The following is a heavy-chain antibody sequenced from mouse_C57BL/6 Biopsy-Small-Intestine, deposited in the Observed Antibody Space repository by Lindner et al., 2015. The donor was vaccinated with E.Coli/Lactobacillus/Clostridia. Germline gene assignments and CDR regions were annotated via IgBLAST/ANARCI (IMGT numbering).Heavy chain of an antibody. D-gene: IGHD1-1*01. CDR1: GYAFSSSW. V-gene: IGHV1-82*01. CDR3: VGSSSWFAY. J-gene: IGHJ3*01. Sequence: VQLQESGPELVKPGASVKISCKASGYAFSSSWMNWVKQRPGKGLEWIGRIYPGDGDTNYNGKFKGKATLTADKSSSTAYMQLSSLTSEDSAVYFCVGSSSWFAYWGQGTLVTVSA. CDR2: IYPGDGDT.